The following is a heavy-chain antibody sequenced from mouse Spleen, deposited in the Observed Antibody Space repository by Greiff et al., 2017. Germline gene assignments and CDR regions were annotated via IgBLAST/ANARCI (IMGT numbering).Heavy chain of an antibody. D-gene: IGHD1-1*01. CDR1: GYSITSGYY. CDR3: ARHYGSRTGFAY. Sequence: ESGPGLVKPSQSLSLTCSVTGYSITSGYYWNWIRQFPGNKLEWMGYISYDGSNNYNPSLKNRISITRDTSKNQFFLKLNSVTTEDTATYYCARHYGSRTGFAYWGQGTLVTVSA. J-gene: IGHJ3*01. V-gene: IGHV3-6*01. CDR2: ISYDGSN.